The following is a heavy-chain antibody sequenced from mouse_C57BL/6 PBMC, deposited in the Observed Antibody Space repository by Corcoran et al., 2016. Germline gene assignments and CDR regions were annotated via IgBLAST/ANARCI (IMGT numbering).Heavy chain of an antibody. CDR2: INPNNGGT. J-gene: IGHJ2*01. V-gene: IGHV1-26*01. Sequence: EVQLQQSGPELVKPGASVKISCKASGYTFTDYYMNWVKQSHGKSLEWIGDINPNNGGTSYNQKFKGKATLTVDKSSSTAYMELRSLTSEDSAVYYCARDNPFVDYWGQGTTLTVSS. D-gene: IGHD1-3*01. CDR3: ARDNPFVDY. CDR1: GYTFTDYY.